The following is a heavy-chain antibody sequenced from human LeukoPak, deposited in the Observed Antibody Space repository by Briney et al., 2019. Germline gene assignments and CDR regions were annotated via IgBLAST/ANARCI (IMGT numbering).Heavy chain of an antibody. CDR3: ARQLHSGSSSYYFDY. J-gene: IGHJ4*02. Sequence: GGSLRLSCAASGFTFSTYWMSWVRQAPGKGLEWVANIKQDGSDKFYADSMKGRFTISRDNSRNTLFLQMNSLRAEDTAVYYCARQLHSGSSSYYFDYWGQGALVTVSS. D-gene: IGHD1-26*01. CDR2: IKQDGSDK. V-gene: IGHV3-7*03. CDR1: GFTFSTYW.